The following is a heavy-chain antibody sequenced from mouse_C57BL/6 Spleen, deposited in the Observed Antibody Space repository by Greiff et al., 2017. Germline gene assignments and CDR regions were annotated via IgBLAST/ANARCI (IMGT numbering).Heavy chain of an antibody. CDR2: IWSDGST. J-gene: IGHJ1*03. CDR3: ARHYYGSSYWYFDV. Sequence: VHLVESGPGLVAPSQSLSITCTVSGFSLTSYGVHWVRQPPGKGLEWLVVIWSDGSTTYNSALKSRQSISKDNSKSQVFLKMNSLQTDDTAVYYCARHYYGSSYWYFDVWGTGTTVTVSS. CDR1: GFSLTSYG. D-gene: IGHD1-1*01. V-gene: IGHV2-6-1*01.